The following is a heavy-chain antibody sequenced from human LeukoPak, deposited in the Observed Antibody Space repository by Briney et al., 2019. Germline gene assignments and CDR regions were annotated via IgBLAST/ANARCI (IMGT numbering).Heavy chain of an antibody. CDR1: GGSFSGYH. D-gene: IGHD4-11*01. CDR2: TNHRGST. CDR3: AKEGGEYSDSRYFDL. Sequence: PSETLSLTCALYGGSFSGYHWSWIRQSPGKGLEWIGDTNHRGSTNYNPSLKSRVTISIDTSKRQFSLRLSSVTAADTAVYYCAKEGGEYSDSRYFDLWGRGTPVTVSS. J-gene: IGHJ2*01. V-gene: IGHV4-34*01.